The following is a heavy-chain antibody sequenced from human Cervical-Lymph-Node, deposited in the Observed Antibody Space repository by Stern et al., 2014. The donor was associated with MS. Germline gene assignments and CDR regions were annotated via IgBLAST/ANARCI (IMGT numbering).Heavy chain of an antibody. Sequence: QVQLLQPGAEVKKPGASVKVSCKVSGYTLTELSMHWVRQAPGKGLEWMGGFDPEDGETIYAQKFQGRVTMTEDTSTDTAYMELSSLRSEDTAVYYCATVGGGSYSVPFFDYWGQGTLVTVSS. J-gene: IGHJ4*02. D-gene: IGHD1-26*01. CDR2: FDPEDGET. V-gene: IGHV1-24*01. CDR3: ATVGGGSYSVPFFDY. CDR1: GYTLTELS.